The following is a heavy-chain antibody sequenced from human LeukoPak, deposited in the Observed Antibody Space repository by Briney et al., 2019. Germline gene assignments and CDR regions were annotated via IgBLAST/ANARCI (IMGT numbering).Heavy chain of an antibody. CDR3: AREASTPPYYFDY. D-gene: IGHD2-15*01. J-gene: IGHJ4*02. Sequence: SETLSLTCTVSGASISSYYWSWIRQPAGKGLESIGRIYTSGSTSYNPSLRSRVTMSVDASKNQFSLKLNSVTAADTAVYYCAREASTPPYYFDYWGQGTLVTVSS. CDR1: GASISSYY. V-gene: IGHV4-4*07. CDR2: IYTSGST.